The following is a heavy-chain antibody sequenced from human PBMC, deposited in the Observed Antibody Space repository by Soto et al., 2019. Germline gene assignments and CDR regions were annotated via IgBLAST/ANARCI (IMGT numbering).Heavy chain of an antibody. CDR3: ARDRGVAPPVAGNTHYYYYMDV. V-gene: IGHV1-18*01. CDR2: ISAYNGNT. Sequence: QDQLVQSGVEVKKPGASVKVSCKASGYSFTNYGITWLRQAPGQGFEWMGWISAYNGNTNYAQKFQGRVTMTPDASTSTAYLELRSLRSDDTAVYYCARDRGVAPPVAGNTHYYYYMDVWGKGTTVTVSS. J-gene: IGHJ6*03. CDR1: GYSFTNYG. D-gene: IGHD6-19*01.